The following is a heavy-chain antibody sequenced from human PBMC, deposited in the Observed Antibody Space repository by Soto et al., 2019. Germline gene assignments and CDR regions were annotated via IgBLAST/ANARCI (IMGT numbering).Heavy chain of an antibody. CDR1: GFTFSSYG. V-gene: IGHV3-30*18. CDR2: ISYDGSNK. CDR3: AKDRGTTVTRYYYYGMDV. J-gene: IGHJ6*02. Sequence: QVQLVESGGGVVQPGRSLRLSCAASGFTFSSYGMHWVRQAPGKGLEWVAVISYDGSNKYYADSVKGRFTISRDNSKNTLYLQMHSLRAEDTAVYYCAKDRGTTVTRYYYYGMDVWGQGTTVTVSS. D-gene: IGHD4-17*01.